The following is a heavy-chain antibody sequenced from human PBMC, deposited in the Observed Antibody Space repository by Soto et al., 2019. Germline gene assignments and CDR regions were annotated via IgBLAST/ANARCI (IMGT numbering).Heavy chain of an antibody. V-gene: IGHV3-23*01. CDR3: AKAGRRWLLDRAYFDA. Sequence: GWSLRLSCAASGFTFSSYAMSWVRQAPGKGLEWVSAISGSGGSTYYADSVKGRFTISRDNSKNTLYLQMNSLRAEDTAVYYCAKAGRRWLLDRAYFDAWGQGTLVT. CDR1: GFTFSSYA. CDR2: ISGSGGST. J-gene: IGHJ4*02. D-gene: IGHD5-12*01.